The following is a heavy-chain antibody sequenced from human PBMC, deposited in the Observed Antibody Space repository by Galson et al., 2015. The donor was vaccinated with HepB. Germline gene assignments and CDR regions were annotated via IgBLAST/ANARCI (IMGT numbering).Heavy chain of an antibody. Sequence: SLRLSCAASGFTFSSYGMHWVRQAPGKGLEWVAVIWYDGSNKYYADSVKGRFTISRDNSKNTLYLQMNSLRAEDTAVYYCARGVLGYCSSTSCTAIGSMGDAFDIWGQGTMVTVSS. CDR2: IWYDGSNK. CDR3: ARGVLGYCSSTSCTAIGSMGDAFDI. D-gene: IGHD2-2*01. V-gene: IGHV3-33*01. J-gene: IGHJ3*02. CDR1: GFTFSSYG.